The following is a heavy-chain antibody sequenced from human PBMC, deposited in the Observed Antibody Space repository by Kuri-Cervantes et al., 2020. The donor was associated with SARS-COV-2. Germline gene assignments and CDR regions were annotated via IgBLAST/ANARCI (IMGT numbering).Heavy chain of an antibody. D-gene: IGHD3-10*01. CDR1: GFTVSSNY. J-gene: IGHJ3*02. CDR3: ARAEFIDAFDI. Sequence: GGSLRLSCAASGFTVSSNYMSWVRQAPGKGLEWVSVIYSGGSTYYADSAKGRFTISRDNSKNTLYLQMNSLRAEDTAVYYCARAEFIDAFDIWGQGTMVTVSS. CDR2: IYSGGST. V-gene: IGHV3-66*01.